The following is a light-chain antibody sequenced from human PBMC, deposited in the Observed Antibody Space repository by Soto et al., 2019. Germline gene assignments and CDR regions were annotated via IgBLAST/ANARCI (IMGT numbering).Light chain of an antibody. CDR1: QSISSW. Sequence: DIQMTQSPSTLSASVGDRVTITCRASQSISSWLAWYQQKLGRAPRLLIYDASRLESGVPSRFSGSGYGTEFTLTISSLQPDDFATYYCQQYNTYSSLTFGGGTKVEIK. CDR2: DAS. V-gene: IGKV1-5*01. CDR3: QQYNTYSSLT. J-gene: IGKJ4*01.